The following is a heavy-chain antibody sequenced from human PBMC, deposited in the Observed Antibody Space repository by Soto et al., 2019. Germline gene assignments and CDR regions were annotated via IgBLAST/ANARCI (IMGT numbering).Heavy chain of an antibody. J-gene: IGHJ5*02. CDR2: MNPNSGNT. D-gene: IGHD5-18*01. Sequence: ASVKVSCKASGYPFTSYDINWVRQATGQGLEWMGWMNPNSGNTGYAQKFQGRVTMTRNTSISTAYMELSSLRSEDTAVYYCARGSWDGIQLWLRFTDPKLYNWFGPWGQGTLVTVSS. V-gene: IGHV1-8*01. CDR1: GYPFTSYD. CDR3: ARGSWDGIQLWLRFTDPKLYNWFGP.